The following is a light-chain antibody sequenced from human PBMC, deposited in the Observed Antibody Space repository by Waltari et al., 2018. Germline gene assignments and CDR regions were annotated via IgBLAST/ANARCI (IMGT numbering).Light chain of an antibody. J-gene: IGKJ3*01. CDR2: LGS. CDR1: QSLLHSNGYNY. Sequence: DIVMTQSPLSLPATTGEPASIPCRSSQSLLHSNGYNYFNWYQQKPGQSPQLLIYLGSDRASGVPDRFSGSGSGTDFTLEISRVEADDVGVYYCMQVLQTPFTFGPGTTVDIK. V-gene: IGKV2-28*01. CDR3: MQVLQTPFT.